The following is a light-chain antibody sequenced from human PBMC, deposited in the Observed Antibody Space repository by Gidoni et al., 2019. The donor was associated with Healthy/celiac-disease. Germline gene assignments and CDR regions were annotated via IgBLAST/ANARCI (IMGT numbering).Light chain of an antibody. Sequence: SYVLTQPPPVAVAPGQTARITWWGNNIGSKSVHWYQQKPGQAPVLVIYYDSDRPSGIPERFSGSNSGNTATLTISRVEAGDEADYYCQVWDSSSDPYVVFGGGTKLTVL. CDR3: QVWDSSSDPYVV. J-gene: IGLJ2*01. CDR2: YDS. V-gene: IGLV3-21*04. CDR1: NIGSKS.